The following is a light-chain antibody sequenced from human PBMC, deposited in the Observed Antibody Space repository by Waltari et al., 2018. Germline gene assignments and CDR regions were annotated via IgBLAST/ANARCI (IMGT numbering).Light chain of an antibody. CDR1: ISNIGVNT. CDR2: NTD. Sequence: QSVLTQTPSASGTPGQRVTISCSGSISNIGVNTVNWYHHPAGAAPKLLISNTDQWPSGFPDRFYASKSGASASLAISGLQSEDEGDYHCAAWDDGLNAWVFGGGTKVTVL. V-gene: IGLV1-44*01. CDR3: AAWDDGLNAWV. J-gene: IGLJ3*02.